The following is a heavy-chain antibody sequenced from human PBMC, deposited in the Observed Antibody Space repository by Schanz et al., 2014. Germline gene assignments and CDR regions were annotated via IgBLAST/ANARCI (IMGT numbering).Heavy chain of an antibody. D-gene: IGHD1-1*01. V-gene: IGHV3-23*04. CDR3: AKIERNED. Sequence: GQLVESGGGVVQPGKSLRLSCATSGFIFRSFGIHWVRQAPGKGLEWVSAISGSGGSTYYADSVKGRFTISRDNSKNTLYLQMNSLRAEDTAVYYCAKIERNEDWGQGTLVTVSS. J-gene: IGHJ4*02. CDR2: ISGSGGST. CDR1: GFIFRSFG.